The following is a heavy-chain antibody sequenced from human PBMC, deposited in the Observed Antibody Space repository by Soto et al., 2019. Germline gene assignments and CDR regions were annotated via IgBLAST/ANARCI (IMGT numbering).Heavy chain of an antibody. CDR2: IFPGDSDT. D-gene: IGHD4-17*01. J-gene: IGHJ3*01. CDR3: TAGYTTGPDPFAT. Sequence: GESLKISCKGSGYNFANYWIGWVLQMPRKGLEWMGMIFPGDSDTKNSPSLQGQITMSVDKTDSSAYLQWSSLKASDTAMYYFTAGYTTGPDPFATWGQETMVT. V-gene: IGHV5-51*01. CDR1: GYNFANYW.